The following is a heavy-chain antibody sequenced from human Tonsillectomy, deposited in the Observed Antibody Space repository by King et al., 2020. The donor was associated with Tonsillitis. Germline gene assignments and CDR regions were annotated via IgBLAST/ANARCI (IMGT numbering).Heavy chain of an antibody. CDR1: EFIFSSYA. CDR3: AKDGRRPDMYYFDY. D-gene: IGHD1-1*01. CDR2: VSGSGGST. V-gene: IGHV3-23*04. Sequence: VQLVESGGALVQPGESLRLSCAASEFIFSSYAMTWVRQAPGKGLEWVATVSGSGGSTRYADSVKGRFTISRDNSKNTLYLQMNSLRAEDTALYYCAKDGRRPDMYYFDYWGQGTLVTVSP. J-gene: IGHJ4*02.